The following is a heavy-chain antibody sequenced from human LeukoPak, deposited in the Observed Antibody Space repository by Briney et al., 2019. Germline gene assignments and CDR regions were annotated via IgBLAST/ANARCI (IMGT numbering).Heavy chain of an antibody. CDR2: FDPEDDET. V-gene: IGHV1-24*01. CDR3: ATERRLLHAFDY. J-gene: IGHJ4*02. Sequence: GSVKVSCKVSGYTLTELSMHWVRQAPGKGLEWMGGFDPEDDETIYAQKFQGRVTMTEDTSTDTDYMELSSLRSEDTAVYYCATERRLLHAFDYWGQGTLVTVSS. CDR1: GYTLTELS. D-gene: IGHD1-26*01.